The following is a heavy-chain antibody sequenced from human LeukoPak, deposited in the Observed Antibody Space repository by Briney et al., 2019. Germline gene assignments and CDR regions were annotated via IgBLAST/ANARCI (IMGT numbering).Heavy chain of an antibody. CDR3: ARHGTTGTNLNWFDP. CDR1: GGXISSYY. D-gene: IGHD1-1*01. CDR2: IYYSGST. V-gene: IGHV4-59*01. Sequence: SETLSLTCTVSGGXISSYYWSWIRQPPGKGLEWIGYIYYSGSTNYNPSLKSRVTISVDTSKNQFSLKVSSVTAADTAVYYCARHGTTGTNLNWFDPWGQGTLVTVSS. J-gene: IGHJ5*02.